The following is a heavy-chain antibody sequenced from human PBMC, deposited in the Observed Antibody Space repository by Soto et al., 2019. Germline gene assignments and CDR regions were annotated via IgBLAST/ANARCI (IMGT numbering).Heavy chain of an antibody. Sequence: GGSLRLSCAASGFTFSSYAMSWVRQAPGKGLEWVSAISGSGGSTYYADSVKGRFTISRDNSKNTLYLQMNSLRAEDTAVYYCAKHIVVVTAQTKLDYWGQGTLVTVSS. CDR1: GFTFSSYA. D-gene: IGHD2-21*02. J-gene: IGHJ4*02. V-gene: IGHV3-23*01. CDR2: ISGSGGST. CDR3: AKHIVVVTAQTKLDY.